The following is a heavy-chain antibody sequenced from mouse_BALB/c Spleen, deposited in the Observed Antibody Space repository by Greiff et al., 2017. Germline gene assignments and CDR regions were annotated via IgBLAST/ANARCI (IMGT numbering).Heavy chain of an antibody. CDR3: TRSGGSSGPNWYFDV. D-gene: IGHD1-1*01. V-gene: IGHV1-5*01. CDR1: GYTFTSYW. Sequence: VQLQQSGTVLARPGASVKMSCKASGYTFTSYWMHWVKQRPGQGLEWIGAIYPGNSDTSYNQKFKGKAKLTAVTSTSTAYMELSSLTNEDSAVYYCTRSGGSSGPNWYFDVWGAGTTVTVSS. J-gene: IGHJ1*01. CDR2: IYPGNSDT.